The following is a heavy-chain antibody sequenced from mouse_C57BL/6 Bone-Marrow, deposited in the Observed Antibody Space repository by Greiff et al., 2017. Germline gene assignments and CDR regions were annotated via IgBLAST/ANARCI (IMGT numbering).Heavy chain of an antibody. Sequence: EVQLVESGPGLVKPSQSLSLTCSVTGYSITSGYYWNWIRQFPGNKLEWMGYISYDGSNNYNPSLKNRISITRDTSKNQFFLKLNSVTTEDTATYYCAREYSNYFWYFDVWGTGTTVTVSS. CDR2: ISYDGSN. D-gene: IGHD2-5*01. V-gene: IGHV3-6*01. CDR3: AREYSNYFWYFDV. CDR1: GYSITSGYY. J-gene: IGHJ1*03.